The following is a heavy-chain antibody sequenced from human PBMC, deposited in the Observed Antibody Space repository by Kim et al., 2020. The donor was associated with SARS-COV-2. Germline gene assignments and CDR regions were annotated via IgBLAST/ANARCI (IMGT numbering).Heavy chain of an antibody. V-gene: IGHV4-59*01. Sequence: SETLSLTCTVYGGSISSYYWSWIRQPPGKGLEWIGYIYYSGSTNYNPSLKSRVSISLDTPKNQFSLKLNSVTAADTAVYYCARHDQYADYIDYWGQGTLVTVSS. CDR3: ARHDQYADYIDY. CDR2: IYYSGST. D-gene: IGHD4-17*01. J-gene: IGHJ4*02. CDR1: GGSISSYY.